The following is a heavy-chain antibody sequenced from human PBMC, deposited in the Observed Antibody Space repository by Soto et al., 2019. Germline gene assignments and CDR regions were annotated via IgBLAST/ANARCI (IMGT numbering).Heavy chain of an antibody. CDR3: ARGLSLADVDY. V-gene: IGHV4-34*01. J-gene: IGHJ4*02. CDR2: INHSGST. CDR1: GGSFSVYY. Sequence: SETLSLTCAVYGGSFSVYYGNWIRQPPGKGLEWIGEINHSGSTNYNPSLKSRVTVSVDTSKNQFSLKLSSVTAADTAVYYCARGLSLADVDYWGQGTLVTVYS. D-gene: IGHD6-19*01.